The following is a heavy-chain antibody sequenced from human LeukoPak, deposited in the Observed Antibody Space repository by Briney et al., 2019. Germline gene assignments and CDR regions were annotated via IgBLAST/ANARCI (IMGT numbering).Heavy chain of an antibody. CDR3: ARESSGWYRYFDL. V-gene: IGHV3-53*01. D-gene: IGHD6-19*01. CDR2: IYSGGST. J-gene: IGHJ2*01. Sequence: PGGSLRLSCAASGFTFSSYWMHWVRQAPGKGLEWVSVIYSGGSTYYADSVKGRFTISRDNSKNTLYLQMNSLRAEDTAVYYCARESSGWYRYFDLWGRGTLVTVSS. CDR1: GFTFSSYW.